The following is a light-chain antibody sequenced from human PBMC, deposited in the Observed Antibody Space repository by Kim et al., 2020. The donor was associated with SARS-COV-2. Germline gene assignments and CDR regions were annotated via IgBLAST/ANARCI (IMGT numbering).Light chain of an antibody. V-gene: IGKV3-11*01. CDR1: QSVSNY. J-gene: IGKJ3*01. CDR3: QQRSNWHPIT. Sequence: SPGERATLSCRANQSVSNYLAWYQQTLGAPPSLLIYDASQGATGIPARFSVSVSGTDFTLTISSLEPEDFAVYLCQQRSNWHPITFGPGTKVDIK. CDR2: DAS.